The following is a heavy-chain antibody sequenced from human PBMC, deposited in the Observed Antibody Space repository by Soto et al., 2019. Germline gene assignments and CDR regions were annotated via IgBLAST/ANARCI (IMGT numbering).Heavy chain of an antibody. V-gene: IGHV3-23*01. CDR3: AKVTNQHYYYYGMDV. CDR1: GFTFSSYA. CDR2: ISGSGGNT. J-gene: IGHJ6*02. D-gene: IGHD2-8*01. Sequence: WGSLRLSCAASGFTFSSYAMSWVRQAPGKGLEWVSTISGSGGNTYYADSVKGRFTISRDNSKNTLYLQMNSLRAEDTAVHYCAKVTNQHYYYYGMDVWGQGTTVTVSS.